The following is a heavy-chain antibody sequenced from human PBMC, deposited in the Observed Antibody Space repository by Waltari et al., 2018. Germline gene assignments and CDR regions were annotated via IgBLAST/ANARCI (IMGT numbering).Heavy chain of an antibody. V-gene: IGHV1-69*04. CDR1: GGTFSSHG. D-gene: IGHD2-21*02. Sequence: QVQLVQSGAEVKKPGSSVKLSCKASGGTFSSHGISWVRQAHGQGLEWMRAINPILGVANDAQKFQGRVTMTADKATSTAYMELSSLRSEDTAVYYCARQYCDGDCYPDDAFDIWGQGTMVTVSS. CDR2: INPILGVA. J-gene: IGHJ3*02. CDR3: ARQYCDGDCYPDDAFDI.